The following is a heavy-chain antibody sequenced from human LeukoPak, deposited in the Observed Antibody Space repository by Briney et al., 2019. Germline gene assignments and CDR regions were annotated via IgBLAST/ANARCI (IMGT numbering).Heavy chain of an antibody. CDR2: INPRGGST. CDR1: GYTFTSHF. D-gene: IGHD3-22*01. V-gene: IGHV1-46*01. Sequence: ASVKVSCKASGYTFTSHFMHWVRQAPGQGLEWMGIINPRGGSTSYTQKFQGRVTMARDTSTSTVYMELSSLRSEDTAVYYCARVKSYYYDTSDKDAFDVWGQGTMVTVSS. J-gene: IGHJ3*01. CDR3: ARVKSYYYDTSDKDAFDV.